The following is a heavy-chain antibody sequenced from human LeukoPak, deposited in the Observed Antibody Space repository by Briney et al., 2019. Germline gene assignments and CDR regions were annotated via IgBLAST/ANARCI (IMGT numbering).Heavy chain of an antibody. J-gene: IGHJ4*02. CDR1: GFNFRNYW. D-gene: IGHD1-1*01. CDR2: INSDGSST. Sequence: GGSLRLSCAASGFNFRNYWMHWVRQAPGRGLVWVSRINSDGSSTSYADSVKGRFTISRDNAENTLYLQINSLRAEDTAVYYCATDEAATGRLDYWGQGTLVTDSS. V-gene: IGHV3-74*01. CDR3: ATDEAATGRLDY.